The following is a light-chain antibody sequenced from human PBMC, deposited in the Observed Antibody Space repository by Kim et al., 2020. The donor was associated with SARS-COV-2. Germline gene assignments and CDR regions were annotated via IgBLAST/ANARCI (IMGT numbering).Light chain of an antibody. Sequence: ASVGDRVTITCRTSQSISSHLNWYHQKPGRAPKHLIDAASTLQCGVQSRFSGSGSETVFTLTISSRQPEDFGTYYCQQSYSTPFTFGPGTKVDIK. CDR2: AAS. CDR1: QSISSH. CDR3: QQSYSTPFT. J-gene: IGKJ3*01. V-gene: IGKV1-39*01.